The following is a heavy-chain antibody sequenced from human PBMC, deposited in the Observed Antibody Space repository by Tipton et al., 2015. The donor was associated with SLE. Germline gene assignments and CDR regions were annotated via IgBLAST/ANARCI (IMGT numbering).Heavy chain of an antibody. CDR3: AKRNDFWSGYYGYYYGMDV. J-gene: IGHJ6*02. V-gene: IGHV4-39*07. CDR2: ISFSGRT. CDR1: DGSITSRDDY. D-gene: IGHD3-3*01. Sequence: GLVKPSQTLSLTCTVSDGSITSRDDYWGWIRQSPGKGLEWIGGISFSGRTNYSPSLKSRVTISLDTSKNQFSLRLSSVTAADTAVYYCAKRNDFWSGYYGYYYGMDVWGQGTTVTVSS.